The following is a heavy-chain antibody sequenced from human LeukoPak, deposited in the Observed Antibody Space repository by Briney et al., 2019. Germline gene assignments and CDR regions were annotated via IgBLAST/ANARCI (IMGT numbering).Heavy chain of an antibody. V-gene: IGHV3-7*01. Sequence: GGSLRLSCAASGFTVSSYWMSWVRQAPGKGLEWVANIKQDGSEKYYVDSVKGRFTISRDNAKDSLYLQMNSLRAEDTAVYYCARADGVIIYDAFDIWGQGTMVTVSS. D-gene: IGHD3-3*01. CDR1: GFTVSSYW. J-gene: IGHJ3*02. CDR3: ARADGVIIYDAFDI. CDR2: IKQDGSEK.